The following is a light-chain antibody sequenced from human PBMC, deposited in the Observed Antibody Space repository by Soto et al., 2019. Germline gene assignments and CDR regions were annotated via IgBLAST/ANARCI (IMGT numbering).Light chain of an antibody. CDR3: QQYNSSPLT. CDR2: DAS. CDR1: QSISSW. J-gene: IGKJ4*01. Sequence: DIQMTQSPSPLSASVRDRVPITCRANQSISSWLAWYQQKPGQAPRLLIHDASSLKNGVPSRFSGSGSGTDFTLTISRLQPDDVATYYCQQYNSSPLTGGGGTKVEI. V-gene: IGKV1-5*01.